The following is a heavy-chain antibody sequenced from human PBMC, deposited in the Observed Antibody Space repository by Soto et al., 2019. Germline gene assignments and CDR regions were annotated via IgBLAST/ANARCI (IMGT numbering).Heavy chain of an antibody. J-gene: IGHJ4*02. CDR2: ISWNSGRV. Sequence: EMQLAESGGGLVQPGRSLRLSCAASGLIFDDYAMHWVRQSPGKGLEWVSGISWNSGRVGYAASVKGRFTISRDNAKNSLFLQMNSLRGEDTAFYHCVKDAFSGLSSAEFNGDYWGQGTLVTVSS. D-gene: IGHD3-3*02. V-gene: IGHV3-9*01. CDR1: GLIFDDYA. CDR3: VKDAFSGLSSAEFNGDY.